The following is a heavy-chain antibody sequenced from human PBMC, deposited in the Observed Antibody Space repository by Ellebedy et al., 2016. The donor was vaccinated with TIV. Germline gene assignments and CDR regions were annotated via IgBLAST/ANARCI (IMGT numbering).Heavy chain of an antibody. J-gene: IGHJ4*02. Sequence: SETLSLTCAVYGGSFSGYYWSWIRQPPGKGLEWIGEINHSGSTNYNPSLKSRVTISVDTSKNQFSLKLSSVTAADTAVYYCARGVSDSSAFDYWGQGTLVTVSS. CDR2: INHSGST. CDR3: ARGVSDSSAFDY. V-gene: IGHV4-34*01. D-gene: IGHD3-22*01. CDR1: GGSFSGYY.